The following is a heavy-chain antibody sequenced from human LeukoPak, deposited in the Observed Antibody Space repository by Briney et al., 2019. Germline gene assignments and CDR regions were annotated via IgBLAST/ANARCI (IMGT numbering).Heavy chain of an antibody. J-gene: IGHJ5*02. CDR2: IYHSGST. CDR1: GYSISNGYY. Sequence: SETLSLTCTVSGYSISNGYYWGLIRQPPGKGLEWIGSIYHSGSTYYNPSLKSRVTISVDTSKNQFSLKLSSVTAADTAVYYCARGSIVLRYFDWPQYFNWFDPWGQGTLVTVSS. CDR3: ARGSIVLRYFDWPQYFNWFDP. D-gene: IGHD3-9*01. V-gene: IGHV4-38-2*02.